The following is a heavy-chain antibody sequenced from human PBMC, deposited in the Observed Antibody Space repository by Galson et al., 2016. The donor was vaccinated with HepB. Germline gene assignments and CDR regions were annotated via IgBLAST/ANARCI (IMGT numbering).Heavy chain of an antibody. CDR2: MGGNGGTT. CDR3: AKQSPGRTGVPPYYYYYYGIDV. Sequence: SLRLSCAASGFTFSSYAMSWVRQAPGKGLEWVSAMGGNGGTTYYADSVKGRFTILRDNSKNTVYLQVNSLRAEDTAVYFCAKQSPGRTGVPPYYYYYYGIDVWGPGTTVTVSS. CDR1: GFTFSSYA. D-gene: IGHD1-1*01. V-gene: IGHV3-23*01. J-gene: IGHJ6*02.